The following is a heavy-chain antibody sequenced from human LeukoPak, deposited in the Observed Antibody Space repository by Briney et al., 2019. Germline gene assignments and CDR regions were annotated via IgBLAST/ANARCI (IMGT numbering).Heavy chain of an antibody. J-gene: IGHJ4*02. V-gene: IGHV1-2*02. CDR2: IKPHSGGT. CDR1: GYTFTGYY. Sequence: ASVKVSCKASGYTFTGYYIHWVRPAPGQGLEWMGWIKPHSGGTNYAQKFQGGVTMTRDTSITTAYMELSSLRSDDTAVYYCARDVGEYCSSTNCYASHYWGQGTLVTVSS. CDR3: ARDVGEYCSSTNCYASHY. D-gene: IGHD2-2*01.